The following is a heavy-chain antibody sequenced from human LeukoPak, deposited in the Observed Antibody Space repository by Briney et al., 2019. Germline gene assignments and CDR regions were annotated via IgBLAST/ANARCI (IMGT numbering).Heavy chain of an antibody. Sequence: SETLSLTCAVSGGSISSGGYYWSWIRQHPGTGLEWIGYIYYSGSTYYNPSLKSRVTISVDTSKNQFSLKLSSVTAADTAVYYCARERGYSYALPYFDYWGQGTLVTVSS. CDR2: IYYSGST. J-gene: IGHJ4*02. CDR3: ARERGYSYALPYFDY. V-gene: IGHV4-31*11. D-gene: IGHD5-18*01. CDR1: GGSISSGGYY.